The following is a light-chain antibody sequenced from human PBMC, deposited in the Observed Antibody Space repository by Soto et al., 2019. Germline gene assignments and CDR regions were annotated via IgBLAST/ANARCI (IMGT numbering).Light chain of an antibody. V-gene: IGKV3-15*01. J-gene: IGKJ1*01. CDR1: QSISSN. CDR3: QKYNNWPPERT. Sequence: EIVLTQSPATLSVSPGERVTLSCRASQSISSNLAWYQQKPGQAPRLLIYAASTRAAGLPARFSGSGSGTEFSLTISSLQSEDFAVYYCQKYNNWPPERTFGQGTKVEIK. CDR2: AAS.